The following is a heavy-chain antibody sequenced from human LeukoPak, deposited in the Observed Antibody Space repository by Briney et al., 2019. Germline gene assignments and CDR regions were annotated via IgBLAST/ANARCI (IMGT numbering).Heavy chain of an antibody. CDR1: GFTFDDYA. D-gene: IGHD6-19*01. Sequence: GGSLRLSCAASGFTFDDYAMHWVRQAPGKGLEWVSGISWNSGSIGYADSVKGRFTISRDNAKNSLYLQMNSLRAEDTALYYCAKVSSGWSGGYYFDYWGQGTLVTVST. CDR2: ISWNSGSI. J-gene: IGHJ4*02. CDR3: AKVSSGWSGGYYFDY. V-gene: IGHV3-9*01.